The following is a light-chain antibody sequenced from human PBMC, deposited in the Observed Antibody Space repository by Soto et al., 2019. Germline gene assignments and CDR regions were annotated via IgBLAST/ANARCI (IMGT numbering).Light chain of an antibody. J-gene: IGKJ3*01. CDR2: AAS. Sequence: DIQMTQSPSSLSASVGDRVTITCRASQSISNYLNWFQQKPGKAPHLLIHAASSLQSGVPSRFSGSGSGTDFTLTISSLQSEDFATYYCQQSYNTPFTFGPGTKVDVK. CDR1: QSISNY. V-gene: IGKV1-39*01. CDR3: QQSYNTPFT.